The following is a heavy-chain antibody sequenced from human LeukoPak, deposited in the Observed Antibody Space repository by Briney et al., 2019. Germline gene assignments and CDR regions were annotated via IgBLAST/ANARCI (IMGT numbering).Heavy chain of an antibody. V-gene: IGHV1-69*13. D-gene: IGHD3-22*01. CDR1: GGSFTFTSHA. Sequence: GASVKVSCKASGGSFTFTSHAITWVRQAPGQGLEWMAGIIPIYGSPSYAQRFQGRVTITSDESARTVYMELSSLRSEDTAVYYCAGFFYDNSHDAFDLWGQGTMVTVSS. CDR2: IIPIYGSP. J-gene: IGHJ3*01. CDR3: AGFFYDNSHDAFDL.